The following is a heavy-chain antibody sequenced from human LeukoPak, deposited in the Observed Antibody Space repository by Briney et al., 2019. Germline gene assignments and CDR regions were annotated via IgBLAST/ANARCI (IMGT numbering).Heavy chain of an antibody. CDR2: IYYSGST. V-gene: IGHV4-59*01. D-gene: IGHD3-22*01. CDR1: GGSISSYY. CDR3: AFYYYDSSGYYYFDY. J-gene: IGHJ4*02. Sequence: PSETLSLTCTVSGGSISSYYWSWIWQPPGKGLEWIGYIYYSGSTNYNPSLKSRVTISVDTSKNQFSLKLSSVTAADTAVYYCAFYYYDSSGYYYFDYWGQGTLVTVSS.